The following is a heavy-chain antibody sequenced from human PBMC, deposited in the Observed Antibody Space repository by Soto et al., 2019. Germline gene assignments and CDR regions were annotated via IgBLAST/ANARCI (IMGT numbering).Heavy chain of an antibody. D-gene: IGHD3-10*01. J-gene: IGHJ6*02. V-gene: IGHV4-30-4*01. CDR3: ARVIYYGSGSYLYYYYGMDV. CDR1: GGSISSGDYY. Sequence: SETLSLTCTVSGGSISSGDYYWSWIRKPPGKGLEWIGYIYYSGSTYYNPSLKSRVTISVDTSKNQFSLKLSSVTAADTAVYYCARVIYYGSGSYLYYYYGMDVWGQGTTVTVSS. CDR2: IYYSGST.